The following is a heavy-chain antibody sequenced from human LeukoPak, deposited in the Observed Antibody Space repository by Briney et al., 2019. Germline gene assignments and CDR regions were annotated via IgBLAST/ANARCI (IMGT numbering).Heavy chain of an antibody. CDR3: AKSRSGSANWALRIFDN. CDR1: GFTFSSYA. Sequence: GGSLRLSCAASGFTFSSYAMSWVRQAPGKGLEWVSAISGSGGSTYYADSVKGRFTISRDNSKNTLYVQINSLRAEDTAIYYCAKSRSGSANWALRIFDNWGQGTLVTVSS. V-gene: IGHV3-23*01. D-gene: IGHD3-10*01. CDR2: ISGSGGST. J-gene: IGHJ4*02.